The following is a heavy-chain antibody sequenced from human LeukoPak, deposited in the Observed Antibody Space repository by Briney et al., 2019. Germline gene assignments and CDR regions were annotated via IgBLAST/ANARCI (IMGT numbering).Heavy chain of an antibody. J-gene: IGHJ4*02. CDR3: ARDYGGSSPFDY. V-gene: IGHV3-7*01. D-gene: IGHD4-23*01. Sequence: GGPLRLSCAASGFRFNTYWMSWVRQAPGKGLEWVANTKQDGNEKYYADSVKGRFTISRDNAKNSLYLHMNSLRAEDTAVYYCARDYGGSSPFDYWGQGTLVTVSS. CDR2: TKQDGNEK. CDR1: GFRFNTYW.